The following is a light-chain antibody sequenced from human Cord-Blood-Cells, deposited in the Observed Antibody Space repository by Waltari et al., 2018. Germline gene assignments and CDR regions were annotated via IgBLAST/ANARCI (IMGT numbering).Light chain of an antibody. J-gene: IGLJ2*01. CDR1: SPNIGAGYE. Sequence: QSVLTQLPSGAGAPGQRVTISSTGSSPNIGAGYEVPWYQQLPGTAPTLLTYVNTNRPSGVPDRFSGSKSGPSASLAITGLQAEDEVDYYCQSYDSSLSGSVFGGGTKLTVL. CDR3: QSYDSSLSGSV. CDR2: VNT. V-gene: IGLV1-40*01.